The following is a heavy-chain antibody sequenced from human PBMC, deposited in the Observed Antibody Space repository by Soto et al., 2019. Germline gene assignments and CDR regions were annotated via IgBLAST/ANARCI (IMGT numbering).Heavy chain of an antibody. CDR1: GGSISSSSYY. J-gene: IGHJ3*02. V-gene: IGHV4-39*01. Sequence: SETLSLTCTVSGGSISSSSYYWGWIRQPPGKGLEWIGSIYYSGSTYYNPSLKSRVTISVDTSKNQFSLKLSSVTAADTAVSYCARPILGPTNAFDIWGQGTMVTVSS. D-gene: IGHD2-2*02. CDR2: IYYSGST. CDR3: ARPILGPTNAFDI.